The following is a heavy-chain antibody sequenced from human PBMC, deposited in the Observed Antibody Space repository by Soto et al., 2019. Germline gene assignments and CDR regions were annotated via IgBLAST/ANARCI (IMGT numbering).Heavy chain of an antibody. D-gene: IGHD3-10*01. CDR1: GFTFSSYA. Sequence: GGSLRLSCSASGFTFSSYAMHWVRQAPGKGLEYVSAISSNGGSTYYADSVKGRFTISRDNSKNTLYLQMSSLRAEDTAVYYCVKGGIRELLWFGELGAFDIWGQGTMVPVSS. J-gene: IGHJ3*02. CDR2: ISSNGGST. V-gene: IGHV3-64D*09. CDR3: VKGGIRELLWFGELGAFDI.